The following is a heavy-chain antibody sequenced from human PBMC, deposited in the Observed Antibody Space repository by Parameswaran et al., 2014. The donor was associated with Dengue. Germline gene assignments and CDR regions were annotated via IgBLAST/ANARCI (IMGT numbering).Heavy chain of an antibody. J-gene: IGHJ6*02. D-gene: IGHD6-13*01. V-gene: IGHV3-7*01. CDR3: ARHSSSWYSLHHGMDV. Sequence: RWIRQPPGKGLEWVANIKQDGSEKYYVDSVKGQFTISRDNAKNSLYLQMNSLRAEDTAVYYCARHSSSWYSLHHGMDVWGQGTTVTVSS. CDR2: IKQDGSEK.